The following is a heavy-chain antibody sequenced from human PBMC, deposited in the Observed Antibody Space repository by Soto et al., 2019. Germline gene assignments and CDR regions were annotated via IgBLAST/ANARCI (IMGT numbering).Heavy chain of an antibody. J-gene: IGHJ5*02. CDR1: GGSISNAQYY. V-gene: IGHV4-31*03. Sequence: QVHLQESGPGLVKPSQTLSLTCTVSGGSISNAQYYWAWIRQHPGKGLEWIGYIYYSGNTYYSPSLKSRVSISIDTSKNLFSLKVNSVTAADTAVYYCAKTYGPFGWLDPWGQGTLVIVSS. D-gene: IGHD3-10*01. CDR2: IYYSGNT. CDR3: AKTYGPFGWLDP.